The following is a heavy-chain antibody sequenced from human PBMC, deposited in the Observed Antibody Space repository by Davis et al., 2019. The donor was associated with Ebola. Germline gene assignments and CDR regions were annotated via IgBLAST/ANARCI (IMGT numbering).Heavy chain of an antibody. CDR3: ARDGRGDYVPYYYYGMDV. CDR1: GFTFSSYA. J-gene: IGHJ6*02. D-gene: IGHD4-17*01. V-gene: IGHV3-30-3*01. CDR2: ISYDGSNK. Sequence: GESLKISCAASGFTFSSYAMHWVRQAPGKGLEWVAVISYDGSNKYYADSVKGRFTISRDNSKNTLYLQMNSLRAEDTAVYYCARDGRGDYVPYYYYGMDVWGQGTTVTVSS.